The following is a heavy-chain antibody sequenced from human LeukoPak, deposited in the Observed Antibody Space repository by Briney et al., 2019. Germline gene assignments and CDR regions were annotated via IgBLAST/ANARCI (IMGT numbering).Heavy chain of an antibody. J-gene: IGHJ6*04. CDR3: ARRTSGAKDL. CDR1: GFIFSDSV. V-gene: IGHV3-23*05. CDR2: ISSSGCT. Sequence: GGSLRLSCAASGFIFSDSVMSWVRRAPREGLQRVAAISSSGCTDNSDSLKGRFSIYRDNSKDTIYLQMNRLRVEDTAVYYCARRTSGAKDLWGKGTTVTVSP. D-gene: IGHD3-16*01.